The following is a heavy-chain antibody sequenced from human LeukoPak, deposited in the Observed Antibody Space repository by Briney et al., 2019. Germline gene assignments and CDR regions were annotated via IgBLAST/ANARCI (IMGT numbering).Heavy chain of an antibody. CDR3: ARGGSHGY. Sequence: GGSLRLSCATSGLTFSSYWMSWVRQAPGKGLEWVANIKPDGSEKNYVDAVKGRFTISRDNAKNSLYLQMNSLRAEATAVYYCARGGSHGYWGQGTLVTVSS. J-gene: IGHJ4*02. CDR2: IKPDGSEK. CDR1: GLTFSSYW. V-gene: IGHV3-7*01. D-gene: IGHD1-26*01.